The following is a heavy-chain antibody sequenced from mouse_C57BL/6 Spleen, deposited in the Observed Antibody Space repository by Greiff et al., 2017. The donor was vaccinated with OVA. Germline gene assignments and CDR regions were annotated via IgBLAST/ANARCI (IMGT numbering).Heavy chain of an antibody. CDR3: TRGGYGSSSTDD. CDR1: GYTFTDYD. CDR2: IDPETGGT. J-gene: IGHJ2*01. Sequence: QVQLKESGAELVRPGASVTLSCKASGYTFTDYDMHWVKQTPVHGLEWIGAIDPETGGTAYNQKFKGKAILTADKSSSTAYMELRSLTSEDSAVYYCTRGGYGSSSTDDWGQGTTLTVSS. D-gene: IGHD1-1*01. V-gene: IGHV1-15*01.